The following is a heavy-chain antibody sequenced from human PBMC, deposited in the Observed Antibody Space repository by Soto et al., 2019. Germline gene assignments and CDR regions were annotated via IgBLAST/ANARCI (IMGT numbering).Heavy chain of an antibody. Sequence: QVQLVESGGGVVQPGMSLRLSCAASGFTFSSYGMHWVRQAPGKGLEWVAVISYDGSNKYYADSVKGRFTISRDNSKNTLYLQMNSLRAEDTAVYYCVSSYGSIHFDYWGQGTLVTVSS. V-gene: IGHV3-30*03. J-gene: IGHJ4*02. CDR2: ISYDGSNK. CDR1: GFTFSSYG. D-gene: IGHD5-18*01. CDR3: VSSYGSIHFDY.